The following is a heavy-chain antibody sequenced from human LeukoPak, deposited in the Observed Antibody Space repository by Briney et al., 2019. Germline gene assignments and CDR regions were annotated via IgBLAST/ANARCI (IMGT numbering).Heavy chain of an antibody. CDR1: GYTFTSYG. J-gene: IGHJ4*02. CDR3: ARGRYNWNDDGTIVDY. D-gene: IGHD1-1*01. V-gene: IGHV1-18*01. CDR2: MSAYNGNT. Sequence: ASVKVSCKASGYTFTSYGISWVRQAPGQGLEWMGWMSAYNGNTNYAQKLQGRVTMTTDTSTSTAYMELRSLRSDDTAVYYCARGRYNWNDDGTIVDYWGQGTLVTVSS.